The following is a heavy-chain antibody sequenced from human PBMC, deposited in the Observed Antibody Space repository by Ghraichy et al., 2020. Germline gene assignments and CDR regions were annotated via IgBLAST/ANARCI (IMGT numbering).Heavy chain of an antibody. D-gene: IGHD2-2*01. V-gene: IGHV3-23*01. J-gene: IGHJ6*03. CDR1: GFTFSSYA. CDR3: ANQLSRGYYYYYYMDV. Sequence: GESLNISCAASGFTFSSYAMSWVRQAPGKGLEWVSAISGSGGSTYYADSVKGRFTISRDNSKNTLYLQMNSLRAEDTAVYYCANQLSRGYYYYYYMDVWGKGTTVTVSS. CDR2: ISGSGGST.